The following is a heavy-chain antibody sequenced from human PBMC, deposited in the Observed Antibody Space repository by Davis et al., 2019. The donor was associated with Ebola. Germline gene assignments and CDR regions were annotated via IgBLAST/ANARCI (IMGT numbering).Heavy chain of an antibody. V-gene: IGHV4-34*01. J-gene: IGHJ6*02. CDR3: GGGRGDNGDYGMDV. Sequence: SETLSLTCAVYGGSFSGYYWSWIRQPPGKGLEWIGEINHSGSTNYNPSLKSRVTISVDTSKNQFSLKLSSVTAADTAVYYGGGGRGDNGDYGMDVWGQGTTVTVSS. CDR1: GGSFSGYY. D-gene: IGHD3-10*01. CDR2: INHSGST.